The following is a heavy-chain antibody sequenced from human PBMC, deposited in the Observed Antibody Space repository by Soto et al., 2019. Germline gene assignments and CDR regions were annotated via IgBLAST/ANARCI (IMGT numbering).Heavy chain of an antibody. Sequence: SLRLSCAASGFTFSSFWMSWVRQAPGKGLEWVANIKPDGSEKYYVDSVKGRFTISRDNAKNSLSLQMNSLGAEDTAVYYCARDTVITGTGPHPDYWGQGTLVTVSS. CDR3: ARDTVITGTGPHPDY. CDR1: GFTFSSFW. CDR2: IKPDGSEK. D-gene: IGHD1-20*01. J-gene: IGHJ4*02. V-gene: IGHV3-7*01.